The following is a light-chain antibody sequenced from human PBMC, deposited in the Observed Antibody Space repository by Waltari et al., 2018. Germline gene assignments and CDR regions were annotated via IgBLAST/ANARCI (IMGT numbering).Light chain of an antibody. CDR3: QKYRNLCT. CDR2: KAS. Sequence: DIQITQSPSTLSASVGDRVNITCRASQSLSNWLAWYQQKPWKAPKVLIYKASTLESGVPSRFSGSGSGTEFTLTISSLQPDDFATYYCQKYRNLCTFGQGTKVAL. V-gene: IGKV1-5*03. J-gene: IGKJ1*01. CDR1: QSLSNW.